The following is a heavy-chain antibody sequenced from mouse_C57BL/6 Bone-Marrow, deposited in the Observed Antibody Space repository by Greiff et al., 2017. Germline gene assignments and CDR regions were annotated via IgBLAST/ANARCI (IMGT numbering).Heavy chain of an antibody. D-gene: IGHD2-5*01. Sequence: EVNLVESGGGLVQPGGSLKLSCAASGFTFSDYGMAWVRQAPRKGPEWVAFLSNLAYSIYYADTVTGRFTISRENAKNTLYLEMSSLRSEDTAMYYCARHYSNYPYYAMDYWGQGTSVTVSS. CDR3: ARHYSNYPYYAMDY. CDR1: GFTFSDYG. V-gene: IGHV5-15*01. J-gene: IGHJ4*01. CDR2: LSNLAYSI.